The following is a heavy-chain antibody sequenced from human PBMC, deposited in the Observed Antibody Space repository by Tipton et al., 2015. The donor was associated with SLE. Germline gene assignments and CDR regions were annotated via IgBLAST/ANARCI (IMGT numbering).Heavy chain of an antibody. CDR3: TRGHPFPNSGSAPFDF. Sequence: QLVQSGAEVTKPGASVKVSCQAFGYRFNSYGINWVRQAPGQGLEWVGWISAYNGNTKYAQNLQGRVSLSTDTSTNTAYMELKSLRSDDTAVYFCTRGHPFPNSGSAPFDFWGQGTLVTVPS. D-gene: IGHD6-19*01. CDR1: GYRFNSYG. CDR2: ISAYNGNT. J-gene: IGHJ4*02. V-gene: IGHV1-18*01.